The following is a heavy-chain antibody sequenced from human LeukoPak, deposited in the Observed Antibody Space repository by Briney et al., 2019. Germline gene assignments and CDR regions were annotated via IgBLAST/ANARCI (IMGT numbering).Heavy chain of an antibody. J-gene: IGHJ5*02. CDR2: IYYSGST. Sequence: SETLSLTCTVSGGSISSYYWSWIRQPPGKGLEWIGYIYYSGSTNYNPSLKSRVTISVDTSKNQFSLKLSSVTAADTAVYYCASSSVRYSSSPFDPWGQGTLVTASS. V-gene: IGHV4-59*01. D-gene: IGHD6-6*01. CDR1: GGSISSYY. CDR3: ASSSVRYSSSPFDP.